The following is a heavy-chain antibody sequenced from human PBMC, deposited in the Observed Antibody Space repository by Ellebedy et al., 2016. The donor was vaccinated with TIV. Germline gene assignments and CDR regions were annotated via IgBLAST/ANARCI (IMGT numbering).Heavy chain of an antibody. CDR2: INPNSGGT. D-gene: IGHD4-17*01. CDR3: ARESSELGDYGGNAFDI. V-gene: IGHV1-2*04. Sequence: ASVKVSCKASGYTFTGYYVHWVRQAPGQGLEWMGWINPNSGGTNYAQKFQGWVTMTRDTSISTAYMELSRLRSDDTAVYYCARESSELGDYGGNAFDIWGQGTMVTVSS. CDR1: GYTFTGYY. J-gene: IGHJ3*02.